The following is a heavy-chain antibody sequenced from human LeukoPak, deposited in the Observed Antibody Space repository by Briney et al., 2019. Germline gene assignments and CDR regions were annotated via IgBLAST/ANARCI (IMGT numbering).Heavy chain of an antibody. Sequence: ETLSLTCTVSGGPISSYYWSWVRQAPGKGLEWVANIKKDGNEKYYVDSVKGRFTISRDNTKNLLYLQMDSLRPEDTAVYYCVRISTSVAGADYWGQGTLVTVSS. V-gene: IGHV3-7*01. CDR3: VRISTSVAGADY. J-gene: IGHJ4*02. CDR1: GGPISSYY. CDR2: IKKDGNEK. D-gene: IGHD6-19*01.